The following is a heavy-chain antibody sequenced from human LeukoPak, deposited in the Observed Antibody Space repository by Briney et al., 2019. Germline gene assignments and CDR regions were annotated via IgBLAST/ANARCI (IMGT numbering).Heavy chain of an antibody. Sequence: GGSLRLSCAASGFTFSSYSMTWVRQAPGKGLEWVSSISSSGSCIYYADSVKGRFTISRDNAKNSLYLQMSSLRADDTAIYYCARSFGGVISYFDYWGQGTLVTVSS. CDR2: ISSSGSCI. V-gene: IGHV3-21*01. CDR3: ARSFGGVISYFDY. CDR1: GFTFSSYS. D-gene: IGHD3-16*02. J-gene: IGHJ4*02.